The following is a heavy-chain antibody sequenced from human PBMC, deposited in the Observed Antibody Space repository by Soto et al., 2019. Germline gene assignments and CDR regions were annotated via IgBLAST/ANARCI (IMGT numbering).Heavy chain of an antibody. V-gene: IGHV3-30*18. D-gene: IGHD2-21*02. CDR3: AKDRCYSFDAFDV. CDR1: QFNFRNYG. CDR2: ISSDGSDR. Sequence: QVQLVESGGGVVQPGRSLRLSCAASQFNFRNYGMHWVRQAPGKGLDWVAVISSDGSDRDYADSVKGRFTISRDNSKNMLSLQLNNLRPEDTAVYYCAKDRCYSFDAFDVWGQGTLVTVSS. J-gene: IGHJ3*01.